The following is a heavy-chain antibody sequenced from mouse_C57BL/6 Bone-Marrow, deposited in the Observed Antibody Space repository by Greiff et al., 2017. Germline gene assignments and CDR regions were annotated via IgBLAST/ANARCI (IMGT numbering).Heavy chain of an antibody. CDR2: INPKNGGT. V-gene: IGHV1-22*01. Sequence: VQLKQSGPELVKPGASVKMSCKASGYTFTDYNMHWVKQSHGKSLEWIGYINPKNGGTSYNQKFKGKATLTVNKSSSTAYMELRSLTSEDSAVYYCAREGYGKGDFDVWGTGTTVTVSS. D-gene: IGHD1-1*01. J-gene: IGHJ1*03. CDR3: AREGYGKGDFDV. CDR1: GYTFTDYN.